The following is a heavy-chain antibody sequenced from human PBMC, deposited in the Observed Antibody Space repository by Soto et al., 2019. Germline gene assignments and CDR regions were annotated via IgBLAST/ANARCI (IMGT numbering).Heavy chain of an antibody. CDR2: IYHSGST. J-gene: IGHJ5*02. D-gene: IGHD5-12*01. CDR1: GGSISSGGYS. V-gene: IGHV4-30-2*01. Sequence: SETLSLTCAVSGGSISSGGYSWSWIRQPPGKGLEWIGYIYHSGSTYYNPSLKSRVTISVDRSKNQFSLKLSSVTAADTAVYYCARRPTSGYDVSWFDPWGQGTLVTVSS. CDR3: ARRPTSGYDVSWFDP.